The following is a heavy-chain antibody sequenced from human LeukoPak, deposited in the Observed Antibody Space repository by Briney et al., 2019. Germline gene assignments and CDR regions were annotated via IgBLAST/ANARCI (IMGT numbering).Heavy chain of an antibody. J-gene: IGHJ3*02. D-gene: IGHD2-2*01. CDR1: GFTVSSNY. V-gene: IGHV3-53*01. Sequence: GGSLRLSCAASGFTVSSNYMSWVRQAPGKGLEWVSVIYSGGSTYYADSVKGRFTISRDNSKNTLYLQMNSLRAEDTAVYYCAREGYCSSTSCQRYGDAFDIWGQGTTVTVSS. CDR2: IYSGGST. CDR3: AREGYCSSTSCQRYGDAFDI.